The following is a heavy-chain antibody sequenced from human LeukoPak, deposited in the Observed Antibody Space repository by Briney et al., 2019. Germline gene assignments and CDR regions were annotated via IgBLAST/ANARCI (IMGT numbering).Heavy chain of an antibody. CDR2: INAGNGNT. D-gene: IGHD3-9*01. J-gene: IGHJ5*02. CDR3: ARDPSYYDILTGYYQGDWFDP. Sequence: ASVKVSCKASGYTFTSYAMHWVRQAPGQRLEWMGWINAGNGNTKYSQKFQGRVTITRDTSASTAYMELSSLRSEDTAVYYCARDPSYYDILTGYYQGDWFDPGGQGTLVTVSS. V-gene: IGHV1-3*01. CDR1: GYTFTSYA.